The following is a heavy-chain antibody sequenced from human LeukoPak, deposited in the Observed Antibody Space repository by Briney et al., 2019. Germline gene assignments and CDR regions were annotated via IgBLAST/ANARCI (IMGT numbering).Heavy chain of an antibody. CDR3: ARGRGVATINVSWAYYYYYGMDV. J-gene: IGHJ6*02. V-gene: IGHV1-8*01. Sequence: SVKVSCKASGYTFTSYDINWVRQATGQGLEWMGWMNPNSGNTGYAQKFQGRVTMTRNTSISTAYMELSSLRSEDTAVYYCARGRGVATINVSWAYYYYYGMDVWGQRTTVTVYS. CDR1: GYTFTSYD. CDR2: MNPNSGNT. D-gene: IGHD5-12*01.